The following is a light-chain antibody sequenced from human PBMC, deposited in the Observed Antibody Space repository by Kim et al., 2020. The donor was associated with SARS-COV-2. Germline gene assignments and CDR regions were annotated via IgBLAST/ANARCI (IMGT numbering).Light chain of an antibody. CDR3: HQYDSSPPT. CDR2: GAF. J-gene: IGKJ1*01. V-gene: IGKV3-20*01. Sequence: SPGESATLSWWDSQSHYRTHLAWYQRIPGQPPRLLIYGAFSRATGIPDRFSGSGSGTEFTLTISRLEPEDFAVYYCHQYDSSPPTFGQGTKVDIK. CDR1: QSHYRTH.